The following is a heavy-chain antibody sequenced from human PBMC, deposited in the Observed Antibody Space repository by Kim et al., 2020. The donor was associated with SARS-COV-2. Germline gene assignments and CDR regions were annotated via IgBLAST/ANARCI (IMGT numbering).Heavy chain of an antibody. CDR2: IIPIFGTA. Sequence: SVRVSCKASGGTFSSYAISWVRQAPGQGLEWRGGIIPIFGTANYAQKFQGRVTITADESTSTAYMELSSLRSEDTAVYYCARPYAMAAFDIWGQGTMVTVSS. J-gene: IGHJ3*02. CDR3: ARPYAMAAFDI. D-gene: IGHD2-8*01. CDR1: GGTFSSYA. V-gene: IGHV1-69*13.